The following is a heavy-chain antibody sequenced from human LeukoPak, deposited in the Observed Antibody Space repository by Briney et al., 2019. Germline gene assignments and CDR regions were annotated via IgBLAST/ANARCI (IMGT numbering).Heavy chain of an antibody. CDR1: GFTFSSHA. CDR2: ISGSGGST. D-gene: IGHD3-22*01. V-gene: IGHV3-23*01. Sequence: GASLRLSCAASGFTFSSHAMGWVRQAPGKGLEWVSAISGSGGSTYYADSVKGRFTISRDNSKNTLYLQMNSLRAEDTAVYYCAKRGREYYDSSGYLDYWGQGTLVTVSS. J-gene: IGHJ4*02. CDR3: AKRGREYYDSSGYLDY.